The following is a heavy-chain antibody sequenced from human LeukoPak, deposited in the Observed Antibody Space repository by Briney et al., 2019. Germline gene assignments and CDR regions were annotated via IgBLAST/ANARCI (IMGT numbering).Heavy chain of an antibody. Sequence: SETLSLTCTVSGGSISSYYWSWVRQPPGKGLEWIGDIYYSGSTNYTPSLKGRVTISVDTSKHQFSLKLSSVTAADTAVYYCARAGIAAAGTGDAFDIWGQRTMVTVSS. CDR1: GGSISSYY. J-gene: IGHJ3*02. CDR3: ARAGIAAAGTGDAFDI. D-gene: IGHD6-13*01. CDR2: IYYSGST. V-gene: IGHV4-59*01.